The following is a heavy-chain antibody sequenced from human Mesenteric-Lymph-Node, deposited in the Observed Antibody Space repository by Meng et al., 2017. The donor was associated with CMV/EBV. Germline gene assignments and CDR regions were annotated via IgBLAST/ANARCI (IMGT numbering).Heavy chain of an antibody. V-gene: IGHV4-39*01. CDR2: VHHSGTT. CDR3: ARRGNYDSDYSEY. D-gene: IGHD3-22*01. J-gene: IGHJ4*02. Sequence: QLQLQEAGPVLVKPSETLSLSCIVSGDSISNSTYYWTWSRQPPGKGLEWIGSVHHSGTTYYNPSLKGRLTISVDTSANLFSLRLTTVTAADTATYYCARRGNYDSDYSEYWGQGTLVTVSS. CDR1: GDSISNSTYY.